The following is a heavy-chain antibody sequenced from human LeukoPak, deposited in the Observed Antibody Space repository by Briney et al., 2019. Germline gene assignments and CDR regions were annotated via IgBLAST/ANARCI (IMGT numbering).Heavy chain of an antibody. CDR3: ARDRQDYYDSSVYYFDY. J-gene: IGHJ4*02. CDR2: IYYSGTT. CDR1: GGSISSGGYY. D-gene: IGHD3-22*01. Sequence: NSSQILSLTCAVSGGSISSGGYYWSWIRQHPGKGLEWIGSIYYSGTTNYNPSLKSRVIISVDKSQNQFSLELSSVTAADTAIYYCARDRQDYYDSSVYYFDYWGQGTLVTVSS. V-gene: IGHV4-31*11.